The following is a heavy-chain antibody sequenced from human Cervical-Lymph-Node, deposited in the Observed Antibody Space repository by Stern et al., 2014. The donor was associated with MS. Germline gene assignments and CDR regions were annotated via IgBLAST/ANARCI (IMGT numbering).Heavy chain of an antibody. D-gene: IGHD3-22*01. CDR1: GGSISSSSYY. CDR2: IYYSGST. Sequence: QVQLQESGPGLVKPSETLSLTCTVSGGSISSSSYYWAWIRQPPGKGLEWIGSIYYSGSTYYNPSLKSRVTISVDTSKNQVFLKRSSVTAADTAVYYCARWAYSSGWYNWFDPWGQGTLVTVSS. J-gene: IGHJ5*02. V-gene: IGHV4-39*01. CDR3: ARWAYSSGWYNWFDP.